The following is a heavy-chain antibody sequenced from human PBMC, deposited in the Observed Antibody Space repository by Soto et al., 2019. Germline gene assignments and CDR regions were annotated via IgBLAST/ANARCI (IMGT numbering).Heavy chain of an antibody. CDR3: ARGRWYFDL. J-gene: IGHJ2*01. CDR1: GFTFSSYW. Sequence: EVQLVESGGGLVQPGGSMRLSCAASGFTFSSYWMSWVRQAPGKGLEGVAYIKQDGREKYYGDSVKGRFTVSRDNAKSSLYLQMNSLSAADTAVYYCARGRWYFDLWGRGTLGTVSS. V-gene: IGHV3-7*01. CDR2: IKQDGREK.